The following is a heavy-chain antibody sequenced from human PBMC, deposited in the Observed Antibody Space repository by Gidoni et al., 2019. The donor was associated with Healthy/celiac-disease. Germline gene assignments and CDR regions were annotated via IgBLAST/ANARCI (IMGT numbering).Heavy chain of an antibody. J-gene: IGHJ4*02. CDR2: ISYDGSNK. Sequence: QVQLVESGGGVVQPGRSLRLSGAASGFTFSSYAMHWVRQAPGKGLEWVAVISYDGSNKYYADSVKGRFTISRDNSKNTLYLQMNSLRAEDTAVYYCARDRYSGSYSPHDYWGQGTLVTVSS. CDR3: ARDRYSGSYSPHDY. CDR1: GFTFSSYA. D-gene: IGHD1-26*01. V-gene: IGHV3-30-3*01.